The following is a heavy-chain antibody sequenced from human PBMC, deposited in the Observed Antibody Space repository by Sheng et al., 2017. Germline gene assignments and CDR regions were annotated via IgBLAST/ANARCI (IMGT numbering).Heavy chain of an antibody. CDR3: ARERQLSIGRQGYFEY. CDR1: GGTFSSYT. V-gene: IGHV1-69*08. Sequence: QVQLVQSGAEVKKPGSSVKVSCKASGGTFSSYTISWVRQAPGQGLEWMGRIIPILGIANYAQKFQGRVTITADKSTSTAYMELSSLRSEDTAVYYCARERQLSIGRQGYFEYWGQGTLVTVSS. CDR2: IIPILGIA. D-gene: IGHD5-18*01. J-gene: IGHJ4*02.